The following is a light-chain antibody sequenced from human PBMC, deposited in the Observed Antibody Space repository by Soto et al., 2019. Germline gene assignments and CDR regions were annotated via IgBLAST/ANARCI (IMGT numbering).Light chain of an antibody. V-gene: IGKV3-20*01. Sequence: EIVLTQSPGTLSLSPGERATLSCRASQVFSSSYLAWYQQKPGQAPRLLIYGASGRATGIPDRFSGSGSGTDFTLTISRLEPEDFAVYYCQQYGSSPMHTFGQGTKLEIK. CDR1: QVFSSSY. CDR3: QQYGSSPMHT. J-gene: IGKJ2*01. CDR2: GAS.